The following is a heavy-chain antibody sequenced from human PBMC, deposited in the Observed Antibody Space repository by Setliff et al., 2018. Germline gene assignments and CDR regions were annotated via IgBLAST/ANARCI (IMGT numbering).Heavy chain of an antibody. CDR1: GYTFTTYA. V-gene: IGHV1-18*01. Sequence: ASVKVSCKASGYTFTTYAMTWMRRAPGQGLDWMGWISPYNGDTKSAQKFQGRVTMTIDTSTSTAYMELRGLRSDDTAVYYCARTPPNRGLSNGWYVDYWGQGALVTVSS. CDR3: ARTPPNRGLSNGWYVDY. D-gene: IGHD6-19*01. CDR2: ISPYNGDT. J-gene: IGHJ4*02.